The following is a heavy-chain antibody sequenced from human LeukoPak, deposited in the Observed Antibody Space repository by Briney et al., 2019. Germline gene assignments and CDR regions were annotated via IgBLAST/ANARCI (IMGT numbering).Heavy chain of an antibody. Sequence: ASVKVSCKASGYIFTDYYMHWVRQAPGQELGWMGRINPNSGGTNYAQKFQGRVTMTRDTSISTAYMELSSLRSEDTAVYYCARSRSIYDFWSAPGNWFDPWGQGTLVTVSS. CDR2: INPNSGGT. V-gene: IGHV1/OR15-1*04. CDR3: ARSRSIYDFWSAPGNWFDP. D-gene: IGHD3-3*01. J-gene: IGHJ5*02. CDR1: GYIFTDYY.